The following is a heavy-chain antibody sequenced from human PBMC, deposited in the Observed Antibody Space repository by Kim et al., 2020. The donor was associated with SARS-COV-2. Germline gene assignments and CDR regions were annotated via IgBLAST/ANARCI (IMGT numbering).Heavy chain of an antibody. CDR2: ISGDGSGMRT. CDR1: AFALSDYW. CDR3: ARVDWGLDY. J-gene: IGHJ4*02. Sequence: GGSLRLSCTTSAFALSDYWMHWVRQAPGKGLVWVSRISGDGSGMRTSYADSVKGRFTVSRDTAKNTLYLEMNRLRVEDTAVYYCARVDWGLDYWGRGTLVTVSS. D-gene: IGHD7-27*01. V-gene: IGHV3-74*01.